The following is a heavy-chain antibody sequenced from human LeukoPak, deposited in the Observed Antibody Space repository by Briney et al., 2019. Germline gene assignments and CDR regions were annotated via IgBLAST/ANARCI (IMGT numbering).Heavy chain of an antibody. V-gene: IGHV4-39*07. CDR1: GGSISSSSYY. Sequence: SETLSLTCTVSGGSISSSSYYWGWIRQPPGKGLEWIGSIYYSGSTYYNPSLKSRVTISVDRFKNQFSLKLSSVTAADTAVYYCARGQPGIAAAGRWFDPWGQGTLVTVSS. CDR2: IYYSGST. CDR3: ARGQPGIAAAGRWFDP. J-gene: IGHJ5*02. D-gene: IGHD6-13*01.